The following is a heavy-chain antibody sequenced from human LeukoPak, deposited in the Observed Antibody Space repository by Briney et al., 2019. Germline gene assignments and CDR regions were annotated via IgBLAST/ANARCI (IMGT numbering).Heavy chain of an antibody. CDR3: ATDSGMTTVTTGRYYYYMDV. CDR1: GYTLTELS. V-gene: IGHV1-24*01. CDR2: FDPEDGET. D-gene: IGHD4-17*01. J-gene: IGHJ6*03. Sequence: ASVKVSCKVSGYTLTELSMRWVRQAPGKGLEWMGGFDPEDGETIYAQKFQGRVTMTEDTSTDTAHMELSSLRSEDTAVYYCATDSGMTTVTTGRYYYYMDVWGKGTTVTVSS.